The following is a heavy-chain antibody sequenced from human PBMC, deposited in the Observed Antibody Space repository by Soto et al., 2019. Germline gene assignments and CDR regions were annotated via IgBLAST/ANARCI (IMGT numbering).Heavy chain of an antibody. CDR2: INHSGST. J-gene: IGHJ5*02. V-gene: IGHV4-34*01. CDR1: GGSFSGYY. Sequence: SETLSLTCAVYGGSFSGYYWSWIRQPPGKGLEWIGEINHSGSTNYNPSLKSRVTISVDTSKNQFSLKLSSVTAADTAVYYCARTMVSNRFDPWGQGTLVTVSS. D-gene: IGHD3-10*01. CDR3: ARTMVSNRFDP.